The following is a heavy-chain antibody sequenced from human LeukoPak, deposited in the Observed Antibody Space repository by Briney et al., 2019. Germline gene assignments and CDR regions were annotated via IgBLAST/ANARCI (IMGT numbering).Heavy chain of an antibody. J-gene: IGHJ4*02. CDR3: ARSRQQWLVPDY. Sequence: ASVTVSFMASGYTFTNYGISWVRQAPGQGLEWMGWISAYNGKTNYSQKLQGKVTMTTDTSTSTAYMELRSLRSDDTAVYYCARSRQQWLVPDYWGQGTLVTVSS. CDR1: GYTFTNYG. CDR2: ISAYNGKT. D-gene: IGHD6-19*01. V-gene: IGHV1-18*01.